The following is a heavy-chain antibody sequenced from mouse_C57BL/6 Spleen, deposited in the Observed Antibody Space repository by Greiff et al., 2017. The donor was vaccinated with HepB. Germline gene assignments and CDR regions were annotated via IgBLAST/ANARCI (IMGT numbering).Heavy chain of an antibody. Sequence: VQLQQSGAELVRPGASVKLSCTASGFNIKDDYMHWVKQRPEQGLEWIGWIDPENGDTEYAAKFQGKATITADTSSNTAYLQLSSLTSEDTAGYYCTTKDYGSSYVRNFDYWGQGTTLTVSS. CDR2: IDPENGDT. CDR3: TTKDYGSSYVRNFDY. J-gene: IGHJ2*01. D-gene: IGHD1-1*01. V-gene: IGHV14-4*01. CDR1: GFNIKDDY.